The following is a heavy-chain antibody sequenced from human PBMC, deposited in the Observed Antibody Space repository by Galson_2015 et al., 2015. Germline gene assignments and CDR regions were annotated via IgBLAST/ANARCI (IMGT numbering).Heavy chain of an antibody. Sequence: SLRLSCAASGFTFSSYAMHWVRQAPGKGLEWVAVISYDGSNKYYADSVKGRFTISRDNSKNTLYLQMNSLRAEDTAVYYCARGFPPLFCSGGSCLFDYWGQGTLVTVSS. J-gene: IGHJ4*02. D-gene: IGHD2-15*01. CDR1: GFTFSSYA. CDR3: ARGFPPLFCSGGSCLFDY. CDR2: ISYDGSNK. V-gene: IGHV3-30*01.